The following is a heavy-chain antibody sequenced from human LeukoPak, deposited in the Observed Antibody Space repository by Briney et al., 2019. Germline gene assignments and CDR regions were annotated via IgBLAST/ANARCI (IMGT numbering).Heavy chain of an antibody. Sequence: KPSETLSLTCTVSGGSISSYYWNWIRQPAGKGLEWIGRIYTSGSTNNNPSLKSRVTMPVDTSKNQFSLKLSSVTAADTAVYYCARGGDTRGDYWGQGTLVTVSS. CDR3: ARGGDTRGDY. CDR1: GGSISSYY. J-gene: IGHJ4*02. CDR2: IYTSGST. V-gene: IGHV4-4*07. D-gene: IGHD3-16*01.